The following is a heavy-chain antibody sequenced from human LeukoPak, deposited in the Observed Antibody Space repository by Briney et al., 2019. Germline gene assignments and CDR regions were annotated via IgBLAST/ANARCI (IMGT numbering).Heavy chain of an antibody. J-gene: IGHJ3*02. V-gene: IGHV4-59*08. CDR3: ARHPYGSGGPFDI. Sequence: PSETLSLTCTVSGGSISSYYWSWIRQPPGKGLEWIGYIYYSGSTVYNSSLKSRVTISVDTSENQFSLKLSSVTAADTAVYYCARHPYGSGGPFDIWGQGTMVTVSS. D-gene: IGHD3-10*01. CDR2: IYYSGST. CDR1: GGSISSYY.